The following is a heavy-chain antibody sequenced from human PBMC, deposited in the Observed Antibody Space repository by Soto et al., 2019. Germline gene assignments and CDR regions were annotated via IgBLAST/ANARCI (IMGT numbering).Heavy chain of an antibody. J-gene: IGHJ4*02. D-gene: IGHD5-12*01. CDR2: MNPNSGDT. V-gene: IGHV1-8*01. CDR3: VRGLEWLRNY. CDR1: GYTFTTYD. Sequence: QVQLVQSGAEVKKPGASVKVSCKATGYTFTTYDINWVRQATGQGLEWMGWMNPNSGDTGYAQKFQGRVTMTRYTSISTAYMELSTLTSEDTAVYYCVRGLEWLRNYWGQGTLVTVSS.